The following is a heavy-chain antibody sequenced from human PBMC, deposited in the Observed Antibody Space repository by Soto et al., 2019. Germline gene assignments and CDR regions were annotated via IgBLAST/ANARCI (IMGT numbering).Heavy chain of an antibody. D-gene: IGHD3-22*01. CDR1: GFTFSSYW. CDR2: INSDGNSA. V-gene: IGHV3-74*01. CDR3: ARDDSSDNQPMDV. J-gene: IGHJ6*02. Sequence: GGSLRLSCAASGFTFSSYWMHWFRQAPGKGLVWVSRINSDGNSATYADSVKGRFTISRDNAKNTLYLQMNSLRAEDTAVYYCARDDSSDNQPMDVWGQGTTVTVSS.